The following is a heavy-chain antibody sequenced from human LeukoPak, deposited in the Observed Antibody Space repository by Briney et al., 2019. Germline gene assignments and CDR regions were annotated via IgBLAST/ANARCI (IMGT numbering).Heavy chain of an antibody. D-gene: IGHD6-19*01. J-gene: IGHJ4*02. CDR3: ARDQKQWLEIDY. CDR1: GYTFSDYY. Sequence: ASVKVSCKGSGYTFSDYYMHWVRQAPGQGLEWMGWNNPNSGGTNFAQKFQGRVTMTRDTSISTAYMELSRLTSDDTAVYYCARDQKQWLEIDYWGQGTLVTVSS. CDR2: NNPNSGGT. V-gene: IGHV1-2*02.